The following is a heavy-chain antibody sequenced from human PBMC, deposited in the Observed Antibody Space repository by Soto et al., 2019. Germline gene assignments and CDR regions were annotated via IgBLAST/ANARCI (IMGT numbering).Heavy chain of an antibody. CDR2: IYYSGNT. Sequence: LQLQGSGPGLVKPSETLSLTCTVSSGSISSSSYSWCWIRQPPGKGLEWIGSIYYSGNTYYSPSLKSRVTISVDTSKNQFSLKLSSVTAADTAVYYCARRESRLETVDYWGQGTLVTVSS. V-gene: IGHV4-39*01. CDR3: ARRESRLETVDY. J-gene: IGHJ4*02. CDR1: SGSISSSSYS. D-gene: IGHD6-19*01.